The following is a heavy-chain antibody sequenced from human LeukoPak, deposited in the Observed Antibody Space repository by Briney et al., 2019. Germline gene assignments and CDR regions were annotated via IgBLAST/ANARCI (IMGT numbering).Heavy chain of an antibody. CDR1: GFTFRTYG. CDR2: ISGSSGSI. J-gene: IGHJ4*02. D-gene: IGHD2-8*02. CDR3: ARVYCTGGMCYTGLDY. Sequence: GGSLRLSCAASGFTFRTYGMNWVRRAPGKGLEWVSYISGSSGSIYDADSVKGRFTISRDNAKNSPYLQMNSLRDEDTAFYYCARVYCTGGMCYTGLDYWGQGTLVTVSS. V-gene: IGHV3-48*02.